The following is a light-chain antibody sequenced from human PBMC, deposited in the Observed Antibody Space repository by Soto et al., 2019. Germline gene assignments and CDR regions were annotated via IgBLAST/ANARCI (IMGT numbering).Light chain of an antibody. CDR1: QSISSY. Sequence: DIQMTQSPSSLSASVGDRVTITCRASQSISSYLNWYQQKPGKAPKLLIYAASSLQSGVPSRFSGGGSGTDFTLTISSLQPEDFATYYCQQSYSTAITFGQGTRLENK. J-gene: IGKJ5*01. CDR2: AAS. V-gene: IGKV1-39*01. CDR3: QQSYSTAIT.